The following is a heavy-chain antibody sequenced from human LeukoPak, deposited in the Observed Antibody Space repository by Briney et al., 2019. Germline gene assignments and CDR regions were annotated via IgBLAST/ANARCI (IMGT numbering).Heavy chain of an antibody. D-gene: IGHD2-8*01. Sequence: SETLSLTCAVYGGSFSGYYWSWIRQPPGKGLEWIGEINHSGSTNYNPSLKSRVTISVDTSKNQFSLKLSPVTAADTAVYYCARGEITKSWDYWGQGTLVTVSS. CDR1: GGSFSGYY. CDR2: INHSGST. CDR3: ARGEITKSWDY. J-gene: IGHJ4*02. V-gene: IGHV4-34*01.